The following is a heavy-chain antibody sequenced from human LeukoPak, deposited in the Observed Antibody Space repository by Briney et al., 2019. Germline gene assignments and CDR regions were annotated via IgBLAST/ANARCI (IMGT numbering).Heavy chain of an antibody. CDR3: ARGRTAMGFDI. D-gene: IGHD5-18*01. V-gene: IGHV4-34*01. CDR1: GGSFSGYY. J-gene: IGHJ3*02. CDR2: INHSGGT. Sequence: SETLSLTCAVYGGSFSGYYWSWIRQPPGKGLEWIGEINHSGGTNYNPSLKSRVTISVDTSKNQFSLKLSSVTAADTAVYYCARGRTAMGFDIWGQGTMVTVSS.